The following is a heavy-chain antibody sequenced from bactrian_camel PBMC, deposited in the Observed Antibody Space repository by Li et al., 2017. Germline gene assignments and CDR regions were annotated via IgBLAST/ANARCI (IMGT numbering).Heavy chain of an antibody. V-gene: IGHV3S9*01. D-gene: IGHD4*01. J-gene: IGHJ6*01. Sequence: HVQLVESGGGSVQAGGSLRLSCAASGYTYNEYCIGWFRQVAGKEREGVAGIDSEGIIRYKDSVKGRFTISIDDAKNTVYLQMNSVTPEDTAMYYCALVSRGICIGTREGGPFWSPEFGYWGQGTQVTVS. CDR2: IDSEGII. CDR1: GYTYNEYC. CDR3: ALVSRGICIGTREGGPFWSPEFGY.